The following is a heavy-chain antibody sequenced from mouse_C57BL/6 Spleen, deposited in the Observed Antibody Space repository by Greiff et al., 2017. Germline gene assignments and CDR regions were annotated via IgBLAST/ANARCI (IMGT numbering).Heavy chain of an antibody. CDR1: GFTFSSYA. CDR2: ISDGGSYT. V-gene: IGHV5-4*03. CDR3: ARVDYLYYFDY. D-gene: IGHD2-4*01. J-gene: IGHJ2*01. Sequence: EVKLVESGGGLVKPGGSLKLSCAASGFTFSSYAMSWVRQTPEKRLEWVATISDGGSYTYYPDNVKGRFTISRDNAKNNLYLQMSHLKSEDTAMYYCARVDYLYYFDYWGQGTTRTVSS.